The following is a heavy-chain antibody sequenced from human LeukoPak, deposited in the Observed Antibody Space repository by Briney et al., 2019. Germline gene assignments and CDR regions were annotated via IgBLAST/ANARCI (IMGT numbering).Heavy chain of an antibody. Sequence: PSETLSLTCTVSGGSISSYYWSWIRQPPGKGLEWSGYIYYSGSTNYNPSLKSRVTISVDTSKNQFSLKLSSVTAADTAVYYCARRAGVTRTSHYFDYWGQGTLVTVSS. V-gene: IGHV4-59*01. CDR2: IYYSGST. D-gene: IGHD4-23*01. CDR3: ARRAGVTRTSHYFDY. CDR1: GGSISSYY. J-gene: IGHJ4*02.